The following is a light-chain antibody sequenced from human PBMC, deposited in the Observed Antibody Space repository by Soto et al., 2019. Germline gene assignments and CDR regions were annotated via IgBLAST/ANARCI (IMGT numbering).Light chain of an antibody. Sequence: IVMTQSPATLSVSPGERATLSCRASQSVSSNLAWYQQKPGQAPRLLIYGASTRATGIPARFSGSGSGTEFTLTISSLQSEDFAVYSCQQYNNWPPVYTFGQGTKLEIE. J-gene: IGKJ2*01. CDR3: QQYNNWPPVYT. CDR2: GAS. V-gene: IGKV3D-15*01. CDR1: QSVSSN.